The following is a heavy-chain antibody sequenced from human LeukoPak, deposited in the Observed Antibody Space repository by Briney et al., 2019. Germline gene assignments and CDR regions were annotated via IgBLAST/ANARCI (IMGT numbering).Heavy chain of an antibody. Sequence: GGSLRLSCAASGFTFTDYYMSWIRQAPGKGLEWVSYITNSGTTIYYADSVKGRFTISRDNAKNSLYLQMNSLRAEDTAVYYCARDRWGDSSGYTWFDPWGQGTLVTVSS. V-gene: IGHV3-11*01. J-gene: IGHJ5*02. D-gene: IGHD3-22*01. CDR3: ARDRWGDSSGYTWFDP. CDR1: GFTFTDYY. CDR2: ITNSGTTI.